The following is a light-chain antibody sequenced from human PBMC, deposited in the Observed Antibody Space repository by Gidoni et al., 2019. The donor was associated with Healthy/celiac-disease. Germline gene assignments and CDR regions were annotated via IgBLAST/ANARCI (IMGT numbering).Light chain of an antibody. CDR3: QKYNSAPQT. CDR1: QGISNY. CDR2: AAS. V-gene: IGKV1-27*01. Sequence: DIQMTQSPSSLSASVGDRVTINSRASQGISNYLAWYQQKPGKVPKLLIYAASTLQSGVPSRFSGSGSGTDFTLTISSLQPEDVATYYCQKYNSAPQTFGQGTKVEIK. J-gene: IGKJ1*01.